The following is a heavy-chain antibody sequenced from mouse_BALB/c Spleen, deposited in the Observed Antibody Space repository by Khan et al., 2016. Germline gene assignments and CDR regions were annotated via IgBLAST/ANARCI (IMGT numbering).Heavy chain of an antibody. V-gene: IGHV1-87*01. J-gene: IGHJ3*01. Sequence: QVQLQQPGAELARPGASVRLSCKASGYTSANYWMQWVKQRPGQGLEWIGSIYPGDGDTRYSQKFKDKATLTADKSSSSAYMHLRSVASEDSAFYYCAEALFVNWGQGTLVTVSA. CDR2: IYPGDGDT. CDR3: AEALFVN. CDR1: GYTSANYW.